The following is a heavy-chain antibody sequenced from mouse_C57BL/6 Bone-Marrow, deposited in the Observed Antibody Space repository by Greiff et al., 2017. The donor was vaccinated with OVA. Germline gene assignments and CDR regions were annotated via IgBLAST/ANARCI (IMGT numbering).Heavy chain of an antibody. CDR3: ARSRHDQGY. J-gene: IGHJ2*01. Sequence: QVQLQQPGTELVKPGASVKLSCKASGYTFTSYWITWVKQRPGQGLEWIGDIYPGSGSTNYNEKFKSKATLTVDTSSSTAYMQLSSLTSEDSAVYYCARSRHDQGYWGQGTTLTVSS. V-gene: IGHV1-55*01. D-gene: IGHD2-12*01. CDR1: GYTFTSYW. CDR2: IYPGSGST.